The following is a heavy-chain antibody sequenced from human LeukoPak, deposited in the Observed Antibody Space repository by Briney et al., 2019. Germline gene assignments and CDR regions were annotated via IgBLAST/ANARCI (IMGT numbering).Heavy chain of an antibody. CDR2: ISSSGGTT. CDR1: GFTFSTYA. D-gene: IGHD2/OR15-2a*01. Sequence: GGSLRLSCAASGFTFSTYAVNWVRQAPGKGLEWVSAISSSGGTTYYAGSVKGGFSISRDNSKNMLYLQMNSLRVEDTAVYYCAKDRNSWPTNFDSWGQGTLVTVS. CDR3: AKDRNSWPTNFDS. J-gene: IGHJ4*02. V-gene: IGHV3-23*01.